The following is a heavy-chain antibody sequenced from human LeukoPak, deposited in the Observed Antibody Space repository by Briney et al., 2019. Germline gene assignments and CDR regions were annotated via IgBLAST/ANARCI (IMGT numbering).Heavy chain of an antibody. J-gene: IGHJ5*02. CDR1: GGTFSSCA. Sequence: VASVKVSCKASGGTFSSCAISWVRQAPGQGLEWMGRIIPIFGTANYAQKFQGRVTITTDESTSTAYMELSSLRSEDTAVYYCARDLSGYTNWFDPWGQGTLVTVSS. CDR2: IIPIFGTA. D-gene: IGHD5-18*01. CDR3: ARDLSGYTNWFDP. V-gene: IGHV1-69*05.